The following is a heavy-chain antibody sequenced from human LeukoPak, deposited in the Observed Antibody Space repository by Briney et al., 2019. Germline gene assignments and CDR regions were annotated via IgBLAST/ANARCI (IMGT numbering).Heavy chain of an antibody. CDR2: ISSTSSVI. Sequence: GGSLRLSCAASRFIFTDYYMSWIRQSPGKGLEWVAYISSTSSVIHYTDSVRGRFTISRDNAKNSVFLQMDSLRAEDTAVYHCARLSGWSYHFDHWGPGILVTVPS. J-gene: IGHJ4*02. CDR3: ARLSGWSYHFDH. CDR1: RFIFTDYY. D-gene: IGHD6-19*01. V-gene: IGHV3-11*01.